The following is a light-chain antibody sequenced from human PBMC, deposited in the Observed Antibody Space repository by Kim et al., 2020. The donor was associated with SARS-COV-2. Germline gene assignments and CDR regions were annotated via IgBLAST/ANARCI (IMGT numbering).Light chain of an antibody. V-gene: IGLV3-21*01. CDR2: YDS. Sequence: SYELTQPPSVSVAPGKTASIPCGGDSIGSKSVHWYQQKPGQAPVLVIYYDSDRPSGIPERFSGSNSGNTATLTISRVEAGDEVDYYCQVWDTSSYHVVFGGGTQLTVL. J-gene: IGLJ2*01. CDR1: SIGSKS. CDR3: QVWDTSSYHVV.